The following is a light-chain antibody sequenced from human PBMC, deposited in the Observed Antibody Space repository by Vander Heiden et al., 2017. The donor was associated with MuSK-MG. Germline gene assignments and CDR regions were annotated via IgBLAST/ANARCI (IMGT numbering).Light chain of an antibody. J-gene: IGLJ2*01. CDR1: SGHSSYI. CDR3: ETWDSDTRV. V-gene: IGLV4-60*03. Sequence: QPVLTQSSSASASLGSSVKLTCTLSSGHSSYIIAWHQQQPGKAPRYLMKVEGSGSYNKGSGVPDRFSGSSSVADRYLTISNLQSEDKADYFCETWDSDTRVFGGGTKLTVL. CDR2: VEGSGSY.